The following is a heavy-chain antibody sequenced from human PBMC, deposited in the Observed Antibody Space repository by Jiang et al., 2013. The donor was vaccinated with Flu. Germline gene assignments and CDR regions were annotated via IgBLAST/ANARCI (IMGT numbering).Heavy chain of an antibody. Sequence: GSGLVKPSQTLSLTCTVSGGSISSGSCYWSWIRQPAGKGLEWIGRIYTSGSTNYNPSLKSRVTISVDTSKNQFSLKLSSVTAADTAVYYCARARYTVGYLHEPFDYWGQGTLVTVSS. V-gene: IGHV4-61*02. CDR3: ARARYTVGYLHEPFDY. CDR2: IYTSGST. CDR1: GGSISSGSCY. J-gene: IGHJ4*02. D-gene: IGHD4-11*01.